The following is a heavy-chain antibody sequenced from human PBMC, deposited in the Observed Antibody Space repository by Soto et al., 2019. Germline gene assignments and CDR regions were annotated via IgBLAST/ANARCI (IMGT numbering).Heavy chain of an antibody. J-gene: IGHJ6*02. CDR3: AGSGYYHNSGMDV. Sequence: SETLSLTCAVSGGSISSGGYYWSWIRQHPGKGLEWIGYIYHSGSTYYNPSLKSRVTISVGRSKNQFSLKLSSVTAADTAVYYSAGSGYYHNSGMDVWGQGTTVTVSS. D-gene: IGHD3-22*01. V-gene: IGHV4-30-2*01. CDR1: GGSISSGGYY. CDR2: IYHSGST.